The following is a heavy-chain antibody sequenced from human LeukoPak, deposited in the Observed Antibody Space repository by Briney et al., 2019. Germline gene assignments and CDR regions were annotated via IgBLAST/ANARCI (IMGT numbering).Heavy chain of an antibody. CDR2: ISSSSSYI. V-gene: IGHV3-21*01. J-gene: IGHJ4*02. CDR3: ARDASSGYYARPYYFDY. CDR1: GFTFSSYS. Sequence: GGSLRLSCAASGFTFSSYSMNWVRQAPGKGLEWVSSISSSSSYIYYADSVKGRFTISRDNAKNSLYLQMNSLRAEDTAVYYCARDASSGYYARPYYFDYWGQGTLVTVSS. D-gene: IGHD3-22*01.